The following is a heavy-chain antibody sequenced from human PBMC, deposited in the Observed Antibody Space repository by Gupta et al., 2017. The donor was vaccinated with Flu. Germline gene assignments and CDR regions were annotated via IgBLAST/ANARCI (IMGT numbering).Heavy chain of an antibody. CDR3: ARDPSGWSVEPSFDY. Sequence: QVQLVESGGGVVQPGRSLRLSCAASGFTFSSYGMHWVRQAPGKGLEWVAVIWYDGSNKYYADSVKGRFTISRDNSKNTLYLQMNSLRAEDTAVYYCARDPSGWSVEPSFDYWGQGTLVTVSS. D-gene: IGHD6-19*01. CDR1: GFTFSSYG. V-gene: IGHV3-33*01. CDR2: IWYDGSNK. J-gene: IGHJ4*02.